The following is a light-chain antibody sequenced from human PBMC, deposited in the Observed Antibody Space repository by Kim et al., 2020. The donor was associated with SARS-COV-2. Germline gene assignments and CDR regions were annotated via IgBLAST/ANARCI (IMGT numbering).Light chain of an antibody. CDR3: ISYTGSSTYV. Sequence: QSALTQPASVSGSPGQSITISCTGTSSDVGDYDYVSWYQQYPGKAPKLIIYDAIKRPSGLSNRFSGSKSDNTASLTISGLQAEDEADYYCISYTGSSTYVFGTGTKVTVL. V-gene: IGLV2-14*03. CDR1: SSDVGDYDY. J-gene: IGLJ1*01. CDR2: DAI.